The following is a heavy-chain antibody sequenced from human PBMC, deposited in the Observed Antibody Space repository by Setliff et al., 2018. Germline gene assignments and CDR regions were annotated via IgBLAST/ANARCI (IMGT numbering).Heavy chain of an antibody. Sequence: SSETLSLTCSVSGASISSYYWSWIRQPPGKGLEWIGYIYTSGTTKYNPSLKSRVTISIDTSKSQFSLNLSSVTAADTAVYYCARIAYGPGSYYFDYWGQGTLVTVSS. D-gene: IGHD3-10*01. CDR1: GASISSYY. CDR2: IYTSGTT. J-gene: IGHJ4*02. CDR3: ARIAYGPGSYYFDY. V-gene: IGHV4-4*08.